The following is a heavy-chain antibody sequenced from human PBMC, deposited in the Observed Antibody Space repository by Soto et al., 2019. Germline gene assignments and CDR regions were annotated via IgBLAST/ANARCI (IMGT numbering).Heavy chain of an antibody. Sequence: EVQLVESGGGLVKPGGSLRLSCAASGFTFSSYSMNWVRQAPGKGLEWVSSISSSSSYIYYADSVKGRFTISRDNAKNSLYLQMNSLRAEDTAVYYCARDPPHDPGGRRHLDAFDIWGQGTMVTVSS. CDR1: GFTFSSYS. CDR3: ARDPPHDPGGRRHLDAFDI. V-gene: IGHV3-21*01. CDR2: ISSSSSYI. D-gene: IGHD2-15*01. J-gene: IGHJ3*02.